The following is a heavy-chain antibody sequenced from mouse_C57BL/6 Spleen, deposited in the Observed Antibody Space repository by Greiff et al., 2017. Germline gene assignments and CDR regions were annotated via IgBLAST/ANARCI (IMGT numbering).Heavy chain of an antibody. CDR3: ARGSTVVGYFDV. V-gene: IGHV1-64*01. Sequence: QVQLQQPGAELVKPGASVKLSCKASGYTFTSSWMHWVKQRPGQGLEWIGMIHPNSGSTNYNEKFKSKATLTVDKSSSTAYMQLSSLTSEDSAVYYCARGSTVVGYFDVWGTGTTVTVSS. D-gene: IGHD1-1*01. CDR2: IHPNSGST. CDR1: GYTFTSSW. J-gene: IGHJ1*03.